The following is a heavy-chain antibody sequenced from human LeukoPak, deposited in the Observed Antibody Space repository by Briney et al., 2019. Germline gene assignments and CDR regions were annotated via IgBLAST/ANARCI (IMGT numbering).Heavy chain of an antibody. Sequence: PGGSLRLSCAASGFTFDDYGMSWVHQAPGKGLEWVSGINWNGGSTGYADSVKGRFTISRDNAKNSLYLQMNSLRAEDTALYYCAREDCTNGVCSHFDYWGQGTLVTVSS. CDR2: INWNGGST. D-gene: IGHD2-8*01. J-gene: IGHJ4*02. CDR1: GFTFDDYG. V-gene: IGHV3-20*04. CDR3: AREDCTNGVCSHFDY.